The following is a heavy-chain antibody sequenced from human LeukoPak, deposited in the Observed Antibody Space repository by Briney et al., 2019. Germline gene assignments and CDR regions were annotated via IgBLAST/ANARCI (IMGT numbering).Heavy chain of an antibody. CDR3: TSRTDTNCGGDCYYFDY. J-gene: IGHJ4*02. CDR2: IRSEANTYAT. D-gene: IGHD2-21*02. CDR1: GFDIRHYY. Sequence: PGGSLRLSCVASGFDIRHYYMSWVRQAPGKGLEWVGRIRSEANTYATAYDAAVTGRFTISRDDSKNTAYLQMDSLKAEDTAVYYCTSRTDTNCGGDCYYFDYWGQGTLVTVSS. V-gene: IGHV3-73*01.